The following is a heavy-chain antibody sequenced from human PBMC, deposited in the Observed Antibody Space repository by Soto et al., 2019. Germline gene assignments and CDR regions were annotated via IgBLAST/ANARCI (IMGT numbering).Heavy chain of an antibody. V-gene: IGHV3-30-3*01. D-gene: IGHD5-18*01. J-gene: IGHJ6*02. CDR1: GFTFSSYA. CDR2: ISYDGSNK. Sequence: GGSLRLSCAASGFTFSSYAMHWVRQAPGKGLEWVAVISYDGSNKYYADSVKGRFTISRDNSKNTLYLQMNSLRAEDTAVYYCARDPPPIQLGGYYYYYYGMDVWGQGTTVTVSS. CDR3: ARDPPPIQLGGYYYYYYGMDV.